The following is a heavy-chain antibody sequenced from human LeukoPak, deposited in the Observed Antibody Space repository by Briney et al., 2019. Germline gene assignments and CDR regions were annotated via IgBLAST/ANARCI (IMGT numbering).Heavy chain of an antibody. Sequence: GGSLRLSCAASGFTFSSYGTHWVRQAPGKGLEWVAVISYDGSNKYYADSVKGRFTISRDNSKNTLYLQMNSLRAEDTAVYYCAKAERIAAAAPSDYWGQGTLVTVSS. CDR2: ISYDGSNK. V-gene: IGHV3-30*18. D-gene: IGHD6-13*01. CDR1: GFTFSSYG. J-gene: IGHJ4*02. CDR3: AKAERIAAAAPSDY.